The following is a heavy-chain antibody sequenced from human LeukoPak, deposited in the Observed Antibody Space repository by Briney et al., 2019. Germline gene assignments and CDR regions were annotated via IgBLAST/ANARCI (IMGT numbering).Heavy chain of an antibody. Sequence: GGSLRLSCAASGFTFSSYAMSWVRQAPGKGLEWVSAISGSGGSTYYADSVKGRFTISRDNSKNTLYLQMNSLRAEDTAVYYCAKNQYYDFWSGQYGMDAWGQGTTVTVSS. V-gene: IGHV3-23*01. D-gene: IGHD3-3*01. CDR2: ISGSGGST. CDR1: GFTFSSYA. J-gene: IGHJ6*02. CDR3: AKNQYYDFWSGQYGMDA.